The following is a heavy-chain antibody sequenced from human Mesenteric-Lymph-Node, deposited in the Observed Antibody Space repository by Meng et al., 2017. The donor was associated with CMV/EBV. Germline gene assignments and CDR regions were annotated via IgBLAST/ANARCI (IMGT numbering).Heavy chain of an antibody. CDR2: ISHSGSFI. CDR1: GFTFSSYA. J-gene: IGHJ3*02. CDR3: VYQWLLLGAFDI. D-gene: IGHD6-19*01. Sequence: GESLKISCAASGFTFSSYAMHWARQAPGKGLEAVGHISHSGSFIHYADFAEGRFTVSRDNTKNSLFLQMNSLRAEDTAVYYCVYQWLLLGAFDIWGHGTMVTVSS. V-gene: IGHV3-21*05.